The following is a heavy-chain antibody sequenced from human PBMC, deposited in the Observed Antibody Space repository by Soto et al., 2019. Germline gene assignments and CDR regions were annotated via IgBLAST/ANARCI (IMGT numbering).Heavy chain of an antibody. CDR3: AKETYSGPLDY. J-gene: IGHJ4*02. V-gene: IGHV3-30*18. D-gene: IGHD2-15*01. CDR2: ISYDGSNK. Sequence: QVQLVESGGGVVQPGRSLRLSCAASGFTFSSYGMHWVRKAPGKGLEWVAVISYDGSNKYYADSVKGRFTISRDNSKNTRYLQMNSLRAEDTAVYYCAKETYSGPLDYWGQGTLVTVSS. CDR1: GFTFSSYG.